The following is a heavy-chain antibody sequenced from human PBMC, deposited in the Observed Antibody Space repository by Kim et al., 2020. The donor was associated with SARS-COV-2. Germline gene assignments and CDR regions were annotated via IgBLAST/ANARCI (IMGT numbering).Heavy chain of an antibody. Sequence: GGSLRLSCAASGFTFSDYYMSWIRQAPGKGLEWVSYISSSGSTIYYADSVKGRFTISRDSAKNSLYLQMNSLRAEDTAVYYCARDLLHFPPTVTTTFDYWGQGTLVTVSS. J-gene: IGHJ4*02. CDR1: GFTFSDYY. D-gene: IGHD4-17*01. V-gene: IGHV3-11*01. CDR2: ISSSGSTI. CDR3: ARDLLHFPPTVTTTFDY.